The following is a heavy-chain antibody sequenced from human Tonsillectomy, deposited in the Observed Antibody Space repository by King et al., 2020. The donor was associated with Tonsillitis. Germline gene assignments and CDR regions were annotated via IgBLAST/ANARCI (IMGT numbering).Heavy chain of an antibody. D-gene: IGHD5-18*01. CDR1: GFTFSSFA. V-gene: IGHV3-30*18. CDR3: AKELDTYGHYAYFDY. CDR2: ISYDGSNQ. J-gene: IGHJ4*02. Sequence: VQLVESGGGVVQPGRSLRLSCAASGFTFSSFAIHWVRQAPGKGLEWVAIISYDGSNQYYADSVKGRFTISRDNSKNTLYLQMNSLRAEDTAVYYCAKELDTYGHYAYFDYWGQGTLVTVSS.